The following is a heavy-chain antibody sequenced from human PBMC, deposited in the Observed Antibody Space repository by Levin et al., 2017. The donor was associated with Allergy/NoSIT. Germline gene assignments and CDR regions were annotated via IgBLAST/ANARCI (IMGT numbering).Heavy chain of an antibody. CDR3: AKDKGPREVEWLLSGENGFDY. J-gene: IGHJ4*02. V-gene: IGHV3-23*01. CDR1: GFTFSSYA. Sequence: PGGSLRLSCAASGFTFSSYAMSWVRQAPGKGLEWVSAISGSGGSTYYADSVKCRFTISRDNSKNTLYLQMNSLRAEDTAVYYCAKDKGPREVEWLLSGENGFDYWGQGTLVTVSS. CDR2: ISGSGGST. D-gene: IGHD3-3*01.